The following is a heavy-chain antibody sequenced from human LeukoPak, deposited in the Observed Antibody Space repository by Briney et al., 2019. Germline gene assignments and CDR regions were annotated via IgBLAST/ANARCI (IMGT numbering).Heavy chain of an antibody. CDR3: AKDLSYGDYEGFDY. D-gene: IGHD4-17*01. V-gene: IGHV3-23*01. CDR2: ISGSGGSA. Sequence: GGSLRLSCAASGFTFSSYGMSWVRQAPGKGLEWVSAISGSGGSAYYADSVKGRFTISRDNSKNTLYLQMNSLRAEDTAVYYCAKDLSYGDYEGFDYWGQGTLVTVSS. J-gene: IGHJ4*02. CDR1: GFTFSSYG.